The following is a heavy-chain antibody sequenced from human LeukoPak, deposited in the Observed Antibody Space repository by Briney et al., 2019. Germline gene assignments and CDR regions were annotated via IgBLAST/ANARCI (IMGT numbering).Heavy chain of an antibody. CDR3: ARGRWIAARRAGSIFDY. Sequence: SETLSLTCAVYGGSFSGYYWSWIRQPPGKGLEWIGEINHSGSTNYNPSLKSRVTISVDTSKNQFSLMLSSVTAADTAVYYCARGRWIAARRAGSIFDYWGQGTLVSVSS. CDR1: GGSFSGYY. CDR2: INHSGST. V-gene: IGHV4-34*01. D-gene: IGHD6-6*01. J-gene: IGHJ4*02.